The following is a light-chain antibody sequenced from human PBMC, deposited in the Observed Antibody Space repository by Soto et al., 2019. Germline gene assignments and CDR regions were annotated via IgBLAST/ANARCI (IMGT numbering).Light chain of an antibody. CDR2: DKD. CDR3: QSYDRSLNSPLV. CDR1: ASNIGAGDD. J-gene: IGLJ2*01. V-gene: IGLV1-40*01. Sequence: QSVLTQPPSVSGAAGPRVTISFTGSASNIGAGDDVHWYQQLPGTAPKLLIYDKDNRPSGVPDRFSASKSGTSASLAITGLQAEDEAYCYCQSYDRSLNSPLVLGGGTQLTV.